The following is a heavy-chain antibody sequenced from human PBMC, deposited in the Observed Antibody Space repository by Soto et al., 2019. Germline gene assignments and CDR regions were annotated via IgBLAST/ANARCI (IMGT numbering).Heavy chain of an antibody. CDR1: GGSFSGYY. Sequence: SETLSLTCAVYGGSFSGYYWSWIRQPPGKGLEWIGEINHSGSTNYNPSLKSRVTISVDTSKNQFSLKLSSVTAADTAVYYCARISAGFKVEAARPTYYYYGMDVWGQGTTVTVSS. CDR3: ARISAGFKVEAARPTYYYYGMDV. D-gene: IGHD6-6*01. J-gene: IGHJ6*02. CDR2: INHSGST. V-gene: IGHV4-34*01.